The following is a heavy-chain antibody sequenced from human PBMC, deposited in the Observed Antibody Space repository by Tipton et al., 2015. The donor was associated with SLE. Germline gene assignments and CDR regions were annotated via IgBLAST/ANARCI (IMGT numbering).Heavy chain of an antibody. CDR1: GGSLTSYY. CDR3: ARRGTGGRSYDY. J-gene: IGHJ4*02. Sequence: TLSLTCSVSGGSLTSYYWNWIRQPPGEGLEWIGYFSYRGGTNYNPSLESRVAISIDTSKNEISLQLGSVTAADTAVYYCARRGTGGRSYDYWGQGTLVTVSS. CDR2: FSYRGGT. V-gene: IGHV4-59*08. D-gene: IGHD7-27*01.